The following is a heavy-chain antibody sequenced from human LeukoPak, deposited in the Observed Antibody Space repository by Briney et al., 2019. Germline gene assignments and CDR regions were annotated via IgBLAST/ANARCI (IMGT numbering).Heavy chain of an antibody. Sequence: GGSLRLSCAASGLTFSSYFMSWVRQAPGKGLEWVSGINYSGDSTYYADSVKGRFTISRDNSKNTLYLQMNSLRAEDTAVYYCANDCSGGSCPADYWGQGTLVTVSS. D-gene: IGHD2-15*01. CDR1: GLTFSSYF. CDR3: ANDCSGGSCPADY. V-gene: IGHV3-23*01. J-gene: IGHJ4*02. CDR2: INYSGDST.